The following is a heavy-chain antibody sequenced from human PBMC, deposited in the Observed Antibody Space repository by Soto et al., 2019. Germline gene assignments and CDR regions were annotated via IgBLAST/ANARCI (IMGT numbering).Heavy chain of an antibody. D-gene: IGHD3-10*01. CDR1: GFTFSSYA. Sequence: VGSLRLSCAASGFTFSSYAMSWVRQAPGKGLEWVSAISGSGLNTYYAESVKGRFTISRDNSKNTLYLQLNSLRAEDTAIYYCAKAFPPYYGSGSSYYFTFWGQGTLVTVSS. J-gene: IGHJ4*02. V-gene: IGHV3-23*01. CDR3: AKAFPPYYGSGSSYYFTF. CDR2: ISGSGLNT.